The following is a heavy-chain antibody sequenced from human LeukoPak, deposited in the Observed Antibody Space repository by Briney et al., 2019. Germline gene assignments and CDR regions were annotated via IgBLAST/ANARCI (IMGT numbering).Heavy chain of an antibody. D-gene: IGHD6-19*01. V-gene: IGHV3-23*01. CDR2: INGSGGRT. J-gene: IGHJ5*02. CDR3: ARVGSRWLVSSALKFDP. CDR1: GFTFSSYG. Sequence: PGGTLRLSCAASGFTFSSYGMSWVRQAPGKGLEWVSGINGSGGRTYYADYVKGRFTISRDDSKNTLYLQMNSLRAEDTAVYYCARVGSRWLVSSALKFDPWGQGTLVTVSS.